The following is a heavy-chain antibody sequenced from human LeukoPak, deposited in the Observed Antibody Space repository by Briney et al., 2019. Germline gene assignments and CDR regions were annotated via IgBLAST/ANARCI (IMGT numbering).Heavy chain of an antibody. CDR2: IYYSGST. V-gene: IGHV4-59*01. J-gene: IGHJ3*02. CDR1: GDSISSYY. Sequence: PSETLSLTYTVSGDSISSYYWNWIRQSPRKGLEWIGYIYYSGSTNYNPSLKSRVTISVDTSKNQFSLNLNSVTAADTAVYYCARDVRPLIHAFDIWGQGTVVTVSS. CDR3: ARDVRPLIHAFDI.